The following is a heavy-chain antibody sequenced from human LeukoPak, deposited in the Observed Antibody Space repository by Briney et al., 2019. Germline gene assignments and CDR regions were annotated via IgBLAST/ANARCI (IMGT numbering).Heavy chain of an antibody. Sequence: GGTLRLSCAASGFTVSRNYMGWVRQAPGKGLEWVSAIHSGGNTYYAASVKSRFTISRDTSRNTMDLLMNSLRAADTAVYYCARCYSSSWSGIDCWGQGTLVTV. D-gene: IGHD6-13*01. V-gene: IGHV3-53*01. J-gene: IGHJ4*02. CDR3: ARCYSSSWSGIDC. CDR1: GFTVSRNY. CDR2: IHSGGNT.